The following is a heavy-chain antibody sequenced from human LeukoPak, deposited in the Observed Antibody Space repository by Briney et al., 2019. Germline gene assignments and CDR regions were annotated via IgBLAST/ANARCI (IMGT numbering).Heavy chain of an antibody. J-gene: IGHJ4*02. CDR3: AREAAWGQWYFDY. D-gene: IGHD2-15*01. CDR2: VADDGNHK. CDR1: GFTFRSYG. V-gene: IGHV3-30*03. Sequence: PGGSLRLSCAASGFTFRSYGMHWVRQAPGKGLEWVAVVADDGNHKVYAGSAKGRFTIYRDNSKNTLYLQMDSLRAEDTAVYYCAREAAWGQWYFDYWGQGTLVTVSS.